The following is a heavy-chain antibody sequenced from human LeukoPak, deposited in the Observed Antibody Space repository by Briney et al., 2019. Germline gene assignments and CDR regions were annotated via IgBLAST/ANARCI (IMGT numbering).Heavy chain of an antibody. V-gene: IGHV2-5*01. D-gene: IGHD3-3*01. J-gene: IGHJ5*02. Sequence: SGPTLVKPTQTLRLTCTSSGFSLSTSGVGVGWIRQPPGKALEWLALIYWNYYKRYSPSLKSSLTITKNTSKNQVVLTMTNMDPVDTATYSCAHSTYYDFWSGSINWFDPWGQGTLVTVSS. CDR2: IYWNYYK. CDR3: AHSTYYDFWSGSINWFDP. CDR1: GFSLSTSGVG.